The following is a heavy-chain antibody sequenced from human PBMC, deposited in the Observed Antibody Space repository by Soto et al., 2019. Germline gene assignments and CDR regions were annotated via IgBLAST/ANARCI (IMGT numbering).Heavy chain of an antibody. CDR1: GFTFSSYA. CDR2: ISGNGDST. Sequence: EVQLVESGGGLVQPGGSLRLSCAASGFTFSSYAMHWVRQAPGKGLEYVSVISGNGDSTYYANSVKGRFTISRDNSKNTLYRQMGSLRTEDMAVYYCARRGYGLYFDYWGQGTLVTVSS. D-gene: IGHD3-10*01. V-gene: IGHV3-64*01. J-gene: IGHJ4*02. CDR3: ARRGYGLYFDY.